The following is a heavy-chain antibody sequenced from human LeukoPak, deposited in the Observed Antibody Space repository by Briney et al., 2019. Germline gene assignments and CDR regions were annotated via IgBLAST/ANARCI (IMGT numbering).Heavy chain of an antibody. D-gene: IGHD3-9*01. CDR2: INHSGST. Sequence: SETLSLTCAVYGGSFSGYYWSWIRQPPGKGLEWIGEINHSGSTNYNPSLKSRVTISVDTSKNQSSLKLSSVTAADTAVYYCARGPPHRYFDWLLSTSLDYWGQGTLVTVSS. CDR3: ARGPPHRYFDWLLSTSLDY. CDR1: GGSFSGYY. J-gene: IGHJ4*02. V-gene: IGHV4-34*01.